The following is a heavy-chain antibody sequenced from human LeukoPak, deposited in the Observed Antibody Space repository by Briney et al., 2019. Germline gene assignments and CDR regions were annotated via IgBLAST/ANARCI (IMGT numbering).Heavy chain of an antibody. CDR1: GFTFSSYG. V-gene: IGHV3-23*01. Sequence: GGSLRLSCAASGFTFSSYGIHWVRQAPGKGLEWVSAITGSGGSTYYADSVKGRFTISRDNSKNTLSLQMNSLKTEDTAVYYCTTEYNFNYYDSSGYYYWGQGTLVTVSS. D-gene: IGHD3-22*01. CDR2: ITGSGGST. J-gene: IGHJ4*02. CDR3: TTEYNFNYYDSSGYYY.